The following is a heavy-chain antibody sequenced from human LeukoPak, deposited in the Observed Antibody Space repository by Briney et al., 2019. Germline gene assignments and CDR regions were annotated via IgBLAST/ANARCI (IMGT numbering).Heavy chain of an antibody. J-gene: IGHJ4*02. CDR2: IYDSGSP. CDR3: ARVDSSGYHTFFDY. V-gene: IGHV4-59*02. D-gene: IGHD3-22*01. CDR1: DVSVTSHS. Sequence: SETLSLTCTVSDVSVTSHSWNWIRQPPGKGLEWIGDIYDSGSPNYNPSLKSRVTISVDSSKNQFPLKLTSVTAADTAIYYCARVDSSGYHTFFDYWGQGTLVTVSS.